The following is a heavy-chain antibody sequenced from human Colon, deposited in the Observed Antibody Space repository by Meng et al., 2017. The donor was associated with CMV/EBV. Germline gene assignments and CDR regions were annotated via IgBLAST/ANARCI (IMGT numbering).Heavy chain of an antibody. D-gene: IGHD6-6*01. J-gene: IGHJ4*02. CDR2: IIPILGIA. CDR3: ARVVKQPLGGHFDY. V-gene: IGHV1-69*10. CDR1: GGTFSSYA. Sequence: SVKVSCKASGGTFSSYAIRWVRQAPGQGLEWMGGIIPILGIANYAQKFQGRVTITADKSTSTAYMELSSLRSEDTAVYYCARVVKQPLGGHFDYWGQGTLVTVSS.